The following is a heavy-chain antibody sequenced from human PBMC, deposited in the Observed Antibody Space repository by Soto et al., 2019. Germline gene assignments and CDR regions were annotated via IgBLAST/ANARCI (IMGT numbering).Heavy chain of an antibody. Sequence: QVQLQESGPGLVKPSETLSLTCTVSGGSISSYYWSWIRQPPGKGLEWIGYIYYSGSTNYNPSLKSRVTISVDTSKNQFSLKLSSVTAADTAVYYCARGRYYYDSSGYYSHFDYWGQGTLVTVSS. D-gene: IGHD3-22*01. CDR2: IYYSGST. CDR1: GGSISSYY. CDR3: ARGRYYYDSSGYYSHFDY. V-gene: IGHV4-59*01. J-gene: IGHJ4*02.